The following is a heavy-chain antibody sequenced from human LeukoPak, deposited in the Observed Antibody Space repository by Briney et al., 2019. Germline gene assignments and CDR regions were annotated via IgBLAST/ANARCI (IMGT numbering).Heavy chain of an antibody. V-gene: IGHV3-30-3*01. CDR1: GFTFSSYA. CDR2: ISYDGSNK. Sequence: PGGSLRLSCAASGFTFSSYAMHWVRQAPGKGLEWVAVISYDGSNKYYADSVKGRSTISRDNSKNTLYLQMNSLRAEDTAVYYCARERSSSWSSLYAFDIWGQGTMVTVSS. CDR3: ARERSSSWSSLYAFDI. J-gene: IGHJ3*02. D-gene: IGHD6-13*01.